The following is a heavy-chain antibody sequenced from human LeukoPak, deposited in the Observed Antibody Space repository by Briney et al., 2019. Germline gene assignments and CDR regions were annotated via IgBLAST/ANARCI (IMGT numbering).Heavy chain of an antibody. J-gene: IGHJ3*02. Sequence: GGSLRLSCAASGFTFNIYWIHWVRQVPGKGLVWVSRINSDGGSTTYADSVKGRFTISRDNAENTVYLQMNSLRAEDTSIYYCARHVVVAATDAFDIWGQGTMVTVSS. D-gene: IGHD2-15*01. V-gene: IGHV3-74*01. CDR2: INSDGGST. CDR1: GFTFNIYW. CDR3: ARHVVVAATDAFDI.